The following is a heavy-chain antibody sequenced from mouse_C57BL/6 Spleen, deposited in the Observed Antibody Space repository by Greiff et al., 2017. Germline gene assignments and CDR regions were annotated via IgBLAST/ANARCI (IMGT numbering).Heavy chain of an antibody. CDR3: ARGGYYDYAMDY. Sequence: EVKLQESGGGLVKPGGSLKLSCAASGFTFSDYGMHWVRQAPEKGLEWVAYISSGSSTIYYADTVKGRFTISRDNAKNTLFLQMTSLRSEDTAMYYCARGGYYDYAMDYWGQGTSVTVSS. J-gene: IGHJ4*01. D-gene: IGHD2-3*01. CDR2: ISSGSSTI. CDR1: GFTFSDYG. V-gene: IGHV5-17*01.